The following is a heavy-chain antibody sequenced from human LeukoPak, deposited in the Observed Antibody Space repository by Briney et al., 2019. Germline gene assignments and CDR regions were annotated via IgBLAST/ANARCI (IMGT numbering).Heavy chain of an antibody. D-gene: IGHD1-26*01. J-gene: IGHJ3*02. CDR1: GGSISSYY. CDR2: IYYSGST. Sequence: SETLSLTCTVSGGSISSYYWSWIRQPPGKGLEWIGYIYYSGSTNYNPSLKSRVTISVDTSKNQFSLKLSSVTAADTAVYYCAREKSGSYAPDAFDIWGQGTMVTVSS. V-gene: IGHV4-59*01. CDR3: AREKSGSYAPDAFDI.